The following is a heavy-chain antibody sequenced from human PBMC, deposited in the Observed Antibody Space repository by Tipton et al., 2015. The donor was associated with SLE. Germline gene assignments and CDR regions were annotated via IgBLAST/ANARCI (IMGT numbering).Heavy chain of an antibody. Sequence: LSCAVYGGSFSGYYWSWIRQPPGKGLEWIGYIYYSGSTNYNPSLKSRVTISVDTSKNQFSLKLSSVTAADTAVYYCARCVIHPYVGATIWYFDLWGRGTLVTVSS. J-gene: IGHJ2*01. CDR2: IYYSGST. CDR3: ARCVIHPYVGATIWYFDL. V-gene: IGHV4-59*01. CDR1: GGSFSGYY. D-gene: IGHD1-26*01.